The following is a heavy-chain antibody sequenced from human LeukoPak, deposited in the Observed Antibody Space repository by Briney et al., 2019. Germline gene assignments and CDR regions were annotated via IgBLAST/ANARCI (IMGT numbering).Heavy chain of an antibody. V-gene: IGHV3-43D*03. CDR3: AKDRSVAVTLYYFDY. D-gene: IGHD4-23*01. Sequence: PGGSLRLSCAASGFTFDDYAMHWVRQAPGKGLQWVSLISWDGGSTYYADSVKGRFTISRDNSKNSLYLQMNSLRAEDTALYYCAKDRSVAVTLYYFDYWGQGTLVTVSS. CDR1: GFTFDDYA. J-gene: IGHJ4*02. CDR2: ISWDGGST.